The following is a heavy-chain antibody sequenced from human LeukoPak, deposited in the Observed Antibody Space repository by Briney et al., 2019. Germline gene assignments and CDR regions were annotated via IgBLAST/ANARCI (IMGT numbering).Heavy chain of an antibody. Sequence: GGSLRLSCVGSGFNFNDYGMSWVRQAPGKGLEWVSGISWNGGSTSYADSVKGRFTISRDHAKNTPYLQKNSLSVDDTAFYHCVRGMVREPLDYCGQGTLVTASS. CDR1: GFNFNDYG. V-gene: IGHV3-20*01. J-gene: IGHJ4*02. CDR3: VRGMVREPLDY. D-gene: IGHD3-10*01. CDR2: ISWNGGST.